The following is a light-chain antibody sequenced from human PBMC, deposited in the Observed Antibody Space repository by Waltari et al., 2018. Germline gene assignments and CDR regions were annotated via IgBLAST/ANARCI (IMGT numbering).Light chain of an antibody. J-gene: IGLJ3*02. CDR1: SSNIGRDY. CDR2: RNN. CDR3: AAWDDSLSGWV. Sequence: QSVLTQPPSASGTPGQRVTIPCSGSSSNIGRDYVYWYQQLPGTAPKLLINRNNQRPSGVPDRFSGSKSGTSASLAISGLRSEDEADYSCAAWDDSLSGWVFGGGTKLTVL. V-gene: IGLV1-47*01.